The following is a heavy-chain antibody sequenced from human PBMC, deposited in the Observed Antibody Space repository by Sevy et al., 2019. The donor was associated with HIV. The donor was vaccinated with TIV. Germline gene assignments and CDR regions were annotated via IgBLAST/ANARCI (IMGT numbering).Heavy chain of an antibody. Sequence: GEFLKISCAATGFTFSQYGMEWVRQAPGKGLEWVAFIRYDGSTKYYADSVKGRFTISRDNSKNMLYLQMNSLRPEDTALYSCAKHRDTLAAAAYLDHWGQGTLVTVSS. D-gene: IGHD6-13*01. CDR3: AKHRDTLAAAAYLDH. CDR2: IRYDGSTK. J-gene: IGHJ4*02. CDR1: GFTFSQYG. V-gene: IGHV3-30*02.